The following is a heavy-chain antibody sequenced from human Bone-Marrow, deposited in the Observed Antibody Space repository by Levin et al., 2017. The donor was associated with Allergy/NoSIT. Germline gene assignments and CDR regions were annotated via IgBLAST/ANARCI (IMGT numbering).Heavy chain of an antibody. J-gene: IGHJ5*02. V-gene: IGHV1-2*02. CDR1: GYTFTGYY. CDR2: INPNSGGT. D-gene: IGHD2-2*01. Sequence: RASVKVSCKASGYTFTGYYMHWVRQAPGQGLEWMGWINPNSGGTNYAQKFQGRVTMTRDTSISTAYMELSRLRSDDTAVYYCARGVTYCSSTSCYWKREFDPWGQGTLVTVSS. CDR3: ARGVTYCSSTSCYWKREFDP.